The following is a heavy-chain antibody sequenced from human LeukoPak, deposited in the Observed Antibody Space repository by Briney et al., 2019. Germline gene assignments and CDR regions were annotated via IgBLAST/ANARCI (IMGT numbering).Heavy chain of an antibody. V-gene: IGHV4-39*01. J-gene: IGHJ5*02. D-gene: IGHD6-6*01. Sequence: SETLSLTCTVSGGSISRSPYYWGWIRQPPGKGLEWIGSIYYDGTTYYSPSLKSRVAISVDTSKNQFSLKLYSVTAADTAVYYCAPQGGSSSWFDPWGQGTLATVSS. CDR3: APQGGSSSWFDP. CDR1: GGSISRSPYY. CDR2: IYYDGTT.